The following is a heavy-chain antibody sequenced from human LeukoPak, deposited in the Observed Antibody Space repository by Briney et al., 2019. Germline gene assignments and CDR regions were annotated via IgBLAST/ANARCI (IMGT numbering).Heavy chain of an antibody. V-gene: IGHV1-8*03. CDR2: MNPNSGNT. CDR3: ARDGEGQNWFDP. CDR1: GYTFTSYG. D-gene: IGHD5-24*01. Sequence: ASVKVSCKASGYTFTSYGISWVRQATGQGLEWMGWMNPNSGNTGYAQKFQGRVTITRNTSISTAYMELSSLRSEDTAVYYCARDGEGQNWFDPWGQGTLVTVSS. J-gene: IGHJ5*02.